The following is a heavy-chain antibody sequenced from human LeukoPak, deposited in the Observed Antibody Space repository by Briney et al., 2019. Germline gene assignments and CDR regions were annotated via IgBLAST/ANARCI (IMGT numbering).Heavy chain of an antibody. V-gene: IGHV3-33*01. Sequence: GGSLRLSCAASGFTFSSYGMHWVRQAPGKGLEWVAVIWYDGSNKYYADSVKGRFTISRDNSKNTLCLQMNSLRAEDTAVYYCARGAEYSSSFFFDYGGQGTLVTVSS. D-gene: IGHD6-6*01. J-gene: IGHJ4*02. CDR3: ARGAEYSSSFFFDY. CDR1: GFTFSSYG. CDR2: IWYDGSNK.